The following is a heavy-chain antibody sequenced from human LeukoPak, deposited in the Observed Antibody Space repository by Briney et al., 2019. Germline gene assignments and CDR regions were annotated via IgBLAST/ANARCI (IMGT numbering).Heavy chain of an antibody. J-gene: IGHJ3*02. D-gene: IGHD1-26*01. CDR2: INSDGSST. V-gene: IGHV3-74*01. CDR1: GFTFSSYW. CDR3: ARDRTKGEAFDI. Sequence: GGSLRLSRAASGFTFSSYWMHWVRQAPGKGLVWVSRINSDGSSTSYADSVKGRFTISRDNAKNTLYLQMNSLRAEDTAVYYCARDRTKGEAFDIWGQGTMVTVSS.